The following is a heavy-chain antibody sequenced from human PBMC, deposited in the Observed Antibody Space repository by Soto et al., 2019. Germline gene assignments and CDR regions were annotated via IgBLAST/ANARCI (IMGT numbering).Heavy chain of an antibody. J-gene: IGHJ6*02. CDR3: ARDRCSGGSCYYSYGMDV. V-gene: IGHV1-18*04. CDR1: GYTFTSYG. Sequence: QVQLVQSGAEVKKPGASVKVSCKASGYTFTSYGISWVRQAPGQALEWMGWISAYNGNTNYAQKLQGSVTMTTDTSTSTAYMELRSLRSDDTAVYYCARDRCSGGSCYYSYGMDVWGQGTTVTVSS. CDR2: ISAYNGNT. D-gene: IGHD2-15*01.